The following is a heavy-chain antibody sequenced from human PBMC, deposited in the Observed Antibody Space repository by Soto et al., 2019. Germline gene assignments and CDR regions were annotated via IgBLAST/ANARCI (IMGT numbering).Heavy chain of an antibody. CDR2: ISSSSSTI. CDR1: GFTFSSYS. Sequence: GGSLRLSSAASGFTFSSYSMNWVRQAPGKGLEWVSYISSSSSTIYYADSVKGRFTISRDNSKNTLYLQMNSLRAEDTAVYYWASNFVWADDAPGYYYSDTAFGGKGTTVPVS. D-gene: IGHD3-16*01. V-gene: IGHV3-48*01. J-gene: IGHJ6*03. CDR3: ASNFVWADDAPGYYYSDTAF.